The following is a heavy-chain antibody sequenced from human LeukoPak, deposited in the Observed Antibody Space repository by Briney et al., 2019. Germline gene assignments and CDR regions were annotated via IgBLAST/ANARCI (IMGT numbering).Heavy chain of an antibody. D-gene: IGHD3-3*01. V-gene: IGHV4-39*02. J-gene: IGHJ4*02. Sequence: SETLSLTCSVSGASISSGSYYWGWIRQPPGKGLEWIGSIHYSGSTYYNPSLKSRVTISVDTSKNQFSLKLSSVTAADTAVYYCARDLNGRFLEFDYWGQGTLVTVSS. CDR2: IHYSGST. CDR1: GASISSGSYY. CDR3: ARDLNGRFLEFDY.